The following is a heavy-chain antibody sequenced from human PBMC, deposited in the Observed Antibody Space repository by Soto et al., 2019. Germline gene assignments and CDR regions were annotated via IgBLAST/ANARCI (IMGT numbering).Heavy chain of an antibody. Sequence: EVQLVESGGGLVQPGGSLKLSCAASGFTFSGSAMHWVRQASGKGLEWVGRIRSKGDNYATPYAASVKGRFTISRDHSTNTAYLQMDSLNTADTAVYYCTERGKYDHRVFDYWSQGTLVTVSS. CDR3: TERGKYDHRVFDY. CDR2: IRSKGDNYAT. V-gene: IGHV3-73*01. D-gene: IGHD3-16*01. J-gene: IGHJ4*02. CDR1: GFTFSGSA.